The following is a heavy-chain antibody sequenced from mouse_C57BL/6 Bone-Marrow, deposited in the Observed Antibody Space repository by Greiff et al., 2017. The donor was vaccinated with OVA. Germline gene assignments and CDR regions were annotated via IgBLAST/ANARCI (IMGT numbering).Heavy chain of an antibody. Sequence: VQLQQSGAELVRPGASVKLSCTASGFNFKDYYMHWVKQRPEQGLEWIGRIDPEDGDTEYAPKFQGKATMTADTSSNTAYLQLSSLTSEDTAVYYCTAGSSPYWYFDVWGTGTTVTVSS. CDR1: GFNFKDYY. CDR3: TAGSSPYWYFDV. V-gene: IGHV14-1*01. CDR2: IDPEDGDT. D-gene: IGHD1-1*01. J-gene: IGHJ1*03.